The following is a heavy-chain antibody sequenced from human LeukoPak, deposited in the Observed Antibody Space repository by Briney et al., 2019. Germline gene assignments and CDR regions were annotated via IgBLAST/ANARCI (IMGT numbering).Heavy chain of an antibody. Sequence: SETLSLTCTVSGVSTSNYHWSWIRQPPGKALECIGYIYYRGSTNYNPSLKSRVTISVDTSKNQFSLKLSSVTAADTAVYYCARSVEGYCSGGSCYSYYYYMDVWGKGTTVTVSS. D-gene: IGHD2-15*01. CDR2: IYYRGST. CDR3: ARSVEGYCSGGSCYSYYYYMDV. V-gene: IGHV4-59*01. CDR1: GVSTSNYH. J-gene: IGHJ6*03.